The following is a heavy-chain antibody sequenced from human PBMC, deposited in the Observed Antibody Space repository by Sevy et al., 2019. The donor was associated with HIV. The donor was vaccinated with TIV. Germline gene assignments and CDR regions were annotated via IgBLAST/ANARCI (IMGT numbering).Heavy chain of an antibody. D-gene: IGHD1-1*01. J-gene: IGHJ4*02. Sequence: GGSLRLSCAASGFTFTTYNMNWVRQAPGKGLEWVSPISSTSNTIYYADSVKGRFTISRDNAKNSLYLQMSSLRDEDTAVYYCARSLLISTTTRAFDYWGQGTLVTVSS. CDR2: ISSTSNTI. CDR3: ARSLLISTTTRAFDY. V-gene: IGHV3-48*02. CDR1: GFTFTTYN.